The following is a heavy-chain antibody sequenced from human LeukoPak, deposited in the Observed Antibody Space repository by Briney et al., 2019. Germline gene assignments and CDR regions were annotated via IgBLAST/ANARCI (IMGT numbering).Heavy chain of an antibody. CDR2: ISYDGSNK. Sequence: PGGPLRLSCAASGFTFSSYAMHWVRQAPGKELEWVAVISYDGSNKYYADSVKGRFTISRDNSKNTLYLQMNSLRAEDTAVYYCARLDILTGYSWYFDYWGQGTLVTVSS. V-gene: IGHV3-30-3*01. J-gene: IGHJ4*02. D-gene: IGHD3-9*01. CDR1: GFTFSSYA. CDR3: ARLDILTGYSWYFDY.